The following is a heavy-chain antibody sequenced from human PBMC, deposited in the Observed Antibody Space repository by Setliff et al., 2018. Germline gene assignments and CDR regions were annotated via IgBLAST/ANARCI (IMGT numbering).Heavy chain of an antibody. CDR1: GYTFTSHY. V-gene: IGHV1-46*01. D-gene: IGHD3-22*01. CDR3: ARDVFPYHYEGAFDI. J-gene: IGHJ3*02. CDR2: INASSGRT. Sequence: ASVKVSCKASGYTFTSHYMHWVRQAPGLGLEWMGTINASSGRTSYAQKFQGRVTMTRDTSTSTVYMDMSSLRSEDTAVYYCARDVFPYHYEGAFDIWGQGTMVTVSS.